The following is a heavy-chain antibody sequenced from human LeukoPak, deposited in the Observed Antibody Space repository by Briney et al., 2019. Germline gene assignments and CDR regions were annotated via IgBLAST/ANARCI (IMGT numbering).Heavy chain of an antibody. CDR2: INPSGGST. V-gene: IGHV1-46*01. Sequence: ASVKVSCKASGYTFTSYYMHWVRQAPGQGLKWMGIINPSGGSTSYAQKFQGRVTMTRDTSTSTVYMELSSLRSEDTAVYYCARGGGYSSSPVGHTPVNWYFDLWGRGTLVTVSS. D-gene: IGHD6-6*01. CDR3: ARGGGYSSSPVGHTPVNWYFDL. CDR1: GYTFTSYY. J-gene: IGHJ2*01.